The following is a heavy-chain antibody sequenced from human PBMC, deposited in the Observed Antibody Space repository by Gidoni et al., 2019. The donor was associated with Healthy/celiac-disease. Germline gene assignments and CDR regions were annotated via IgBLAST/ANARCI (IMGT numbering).Heavy chain of an antibody. CDR1: GFTFDDYA. CDR2: ISWNSGSI. CDR3: AKDISRTIMITFS. Sequence: EVQLVESGGGLVQPGRSLRLSCAASGFTFDDYAMHWVRQAPGKGLEWVSGISWNSGSIGYADSVKGRFTISRDNAKKSLYLQMNSLRAEDTALYYCAKDISRTIMITFSWGQGTLVTVSS. J-gene: IGHJ4*02. D-gene: IGHD3-16*01. V-gene: IGHV3-9*01.